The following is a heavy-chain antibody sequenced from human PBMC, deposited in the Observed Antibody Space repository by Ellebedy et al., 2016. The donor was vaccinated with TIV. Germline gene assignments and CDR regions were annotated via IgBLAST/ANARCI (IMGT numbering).Heavy chain of an antibody. CDR1: GFTFSNYW. J-gene: IGHJ4*02. Sequence: GGSLRLSCAASGFTFSNYWMKWVRQAPGKGLEWVANIKQDGSEEYYVDSVKGRFTISRDNAKNSLFLQMNSLRVEDTAVYFCARGGYGRPFDCWGQGTLVTVSS. CDR2: IKQDGSEE. V-gene: IGHV3-7*03. CDR3: ARGGYGRPFDC. D-gene: IGHD5-12*01.